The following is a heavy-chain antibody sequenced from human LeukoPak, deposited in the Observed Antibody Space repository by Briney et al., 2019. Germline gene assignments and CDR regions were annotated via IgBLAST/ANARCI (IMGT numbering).Heavy chain of an antibody. Sequence: GSLRLSCAASGFTFDDYGMSWVRQAPGKGLEWVSGINWNGGSTGYADSVKGRFTISRENAKNSLYLQMNSLRAGDTAVYYCARGLRGGDWFDPWGQGTLVTVSS. D-gene: IGHD3-10*01. V-gene: IGHV3-20*04. CDR3: ARGLRGGDWFDP. CDR1: GFTFDDYG. CDR2: INWNGGST. J-gene: IGHJ5*02.